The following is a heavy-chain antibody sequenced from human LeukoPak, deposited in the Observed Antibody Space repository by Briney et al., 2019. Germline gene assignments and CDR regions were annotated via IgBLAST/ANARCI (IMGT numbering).Heavy chain of an antibody. CDR2: IYTSGST. J-gene: IGHJ4*02. CDR1: GGSISSGSYY. V-gene: IGHV4-61*02. D-gene: IGHD3-22*01. Sequence: PSQTLSLTCTVSGGSISSGSYYWSWIRQPAGKGLEWIGRIYTSGSTNYNPSLKSRVTISVDTSKNQFSLKLSSVTAADTAVYYCARGPYYYDSSGSRFVDYWGQGTLVTVSS. CDR3: ARGPYYYDSSGSRFVDY.